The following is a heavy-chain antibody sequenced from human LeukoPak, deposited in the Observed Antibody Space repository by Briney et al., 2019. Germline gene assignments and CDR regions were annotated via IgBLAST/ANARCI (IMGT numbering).Heavy chain of an antibody. J-gene: IGHJ4*02. D-gene: IGHD3-22*01. CDR3: ARVKWGYYDSSGYPDY. V-gene: IGHV5-51*01. CDR2: IYPGDYDT. Sequence: GESLKISCKGSGYSFTSYWIGLVRQIPGKGVEWMGIIYPGDYDTRYSPLFQGQVTISPDKTISPAFLQCRRLKASDTAMYYCARVKWGYYDSSGYPDYWGQGTLVTVSS. CDR1: GYSFTSYW.